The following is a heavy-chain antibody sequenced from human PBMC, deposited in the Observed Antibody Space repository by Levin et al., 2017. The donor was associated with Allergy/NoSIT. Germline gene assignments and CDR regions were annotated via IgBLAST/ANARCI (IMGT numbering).Heavy chain of an antibody. Sequence: GGSLRLSCAASGFTFDDYGMSWVRQAPGKGLEWVSGINWNGGSTGYADSVKGRFTISRDNAKNSLYLQMNSLRAEDTALYHCARSEGYCSSTSCPPDYWGQGTLVTVSS. V-gene: IGHV3-20*01. D-gene: IGHD2-2*01. J-gene: IGHJ4*02. CDR2: INWNGGST. CDR3: ARSEGYCSSTSCPPDY. CDR1: GFTFDDYG.